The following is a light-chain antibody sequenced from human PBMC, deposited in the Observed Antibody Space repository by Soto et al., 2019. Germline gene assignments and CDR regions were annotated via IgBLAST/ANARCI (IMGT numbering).Light chain of an antibody. Sequence: QSALTQPASVSGSPGQSITMSCTGTSSDVGGYDYVSWYQQHPGEVPKLIIFEVSSRPAWISNRFSASKSGNTASLTISGLQAEDEAYYYCRSYTTSSSYVFGTGTKLTVL. CDR3: RSYTTSSSYV. CDR2: EVS. V-gene: IGLV2-14*01. J-gene: IGLJ1*01. CDR1: SSDVGGYDY.